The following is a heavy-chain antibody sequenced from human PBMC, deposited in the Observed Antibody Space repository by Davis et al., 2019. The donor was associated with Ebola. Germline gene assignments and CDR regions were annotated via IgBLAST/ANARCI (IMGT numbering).Heavy chain of an antibody. D-gene: IGHD3-22*01. CDR3: ATPTTAYYYDSSGYYLGAFDI. V-gene: IGHV3-66*02. CDR1: GYSINSNYY. J-gene: IGHJ3*02. CDR2: IYSGGST. Sequence: ETLSLTCSVSGYSINSNYYWGWIRQPPGKGLEWVSVIYSGGSTYYADSVKGRFTISRDNSKNTLYLQMNSLRAEDTAVYYCATPTTAYYYDSSGYYLGAFDIWGQGTMVTVSS.